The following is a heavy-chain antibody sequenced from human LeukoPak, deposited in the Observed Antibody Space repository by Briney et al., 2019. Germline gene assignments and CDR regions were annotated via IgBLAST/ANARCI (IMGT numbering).Heavy chain of an antibody. V-gene: IGHV1-18*01. J-gene: IGHJ4*02. CDR1: GGTFSSYA. D-gene: IGHD5-18*01. Sequence: SVKVSCKASGGTFSSYAISWVRQAPGQGLEWMGWISAYNGNTNYAQKLQGRVTMTTDTSTSTAYMELRSLRSDDTAVYYCARDSGRIQLWSDLDYWGQGTLVTVSS. CDR2: ISAYNGNT. CDR3: ARDSGRIQLWSDLDY.